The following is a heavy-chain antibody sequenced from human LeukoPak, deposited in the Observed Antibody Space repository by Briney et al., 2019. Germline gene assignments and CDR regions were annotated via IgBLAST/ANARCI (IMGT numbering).Heavy chain of an antibody. CDR3: ARRPAYDYVWGSYRPYYFDY. V-gene: IGHV4-34*01. CDR2: INHSGST. D-gene: IGHD3-16*02. CDR1: GGSFSGYY. Sequence: PSETLSLTCAVYGGSFSGYYWSWIRQPPGKGLEWIGEINHSGSTNYNPSLKSRVTISVDTSKNQFSLKLSSVTAADTAVYYCARRPAYDYVWGSYRPYYFDYWGQGTLVTVSS. J-gene: IGHJ4*02.